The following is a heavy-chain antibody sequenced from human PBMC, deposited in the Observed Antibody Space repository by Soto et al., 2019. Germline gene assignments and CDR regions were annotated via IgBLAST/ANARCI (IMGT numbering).Heavy chain of an antibody. V-gene: IGHV3-23*01. D-gene: IGHD1-26*01. CDR3: AKDLGGSNADDYYY. CDR2: ISGSGGST. J-gene: IGHJ4*02. Sequence: EVQLLESGGGLVQPGGSLRLSCAASGFTFSSYAMSWVRQAPGKGMEWVAAISGSGGSTYYADSVRGRFTISRENSKNTLYLQMSILRPEDACLCQPAKDLGGSNADDYYYWGQGTLVTVSS. CDR1: GFTFSSYA.